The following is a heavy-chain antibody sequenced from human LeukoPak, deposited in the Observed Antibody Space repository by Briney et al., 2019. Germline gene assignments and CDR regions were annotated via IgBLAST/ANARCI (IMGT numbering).Heavy chain of an antibody. CDR1: GGSISTYY. CDR3: ARMGGYSGYATH. Sequence: SETLSLTCSVSGGSISTYYWSWIRQPPGKGLEWIGYIHYSGTTNYNPSLKNRVTISLDTSKNQFSLNLSSVTAADTAVYYCARMGGYSGYATHWGQGTLVTVSS. J-gene: IGHJ4*02. CDR2: IHYSGTT. D-gene: IGHD5-12*01. V-gene: IGHV4-59*08.